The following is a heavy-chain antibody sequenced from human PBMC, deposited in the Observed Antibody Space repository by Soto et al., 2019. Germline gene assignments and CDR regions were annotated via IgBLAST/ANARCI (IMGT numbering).Heavy chain of an antibody. CDR2: ISYDGSNK. CDR3: AKSTLVVVTATYFDY. Sequence: QVQLVESGGGVVQPGRSLRLSCAASGFTFSSYGMHWVRQAPGKGLEWVAVISYDGSNKYYADSVKGRFTISRDNSKNTLYPQMNSLRAEDTAVYYCAKSTLVVVTATYFDYWGQGTLVTVSS. D-gene: IGHD2-21*02. J-gene: IGHJ4*02. V-gene: IGHV3-30*18. CDR1: GFTFSSYG.